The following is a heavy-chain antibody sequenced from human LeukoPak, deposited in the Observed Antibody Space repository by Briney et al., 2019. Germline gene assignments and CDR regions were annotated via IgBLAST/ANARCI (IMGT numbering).Heavy chain of an antibody. CDR1: GGSFSGYY. CDR2: INHSGST. J-gene: IGHJ4*02. CDR3: ARVSGSGSHSDY. V-gene: IGHV4-34*01. Sequence: SETLSLTCAVYGGSFSGYYWSWIRQPPGKGLEWIGEINHSGSTNYNPSLKSRVTTSVDTSKNQFSLKLSSVTAADTAVYYCARVSGSGSHSDYWGQGTLVTVSS. D-gene: IGHD3-10*01.